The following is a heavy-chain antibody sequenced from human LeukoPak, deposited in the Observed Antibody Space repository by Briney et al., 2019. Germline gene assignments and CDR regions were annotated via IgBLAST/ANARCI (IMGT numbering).Heavy chain of an antibody. CDR1: GGTFSSYA. D-gene: IGHD3-22*01. V-gene: IGHV1-69*05. Sequence: SVKVSCKASGGTFSSYAISWVRQAPGQGLERMGRIIPIFGTANYAQKFQGRVTITTDESTSTAYMELSSLRSEDTALYYCALTYYYDSSGYYRDYWGQGTLVTVSS. CDR2: IIPIFGTA. CDR3: ALTYYYDSSGYYRDY. J-gene: IGHJ4*02.